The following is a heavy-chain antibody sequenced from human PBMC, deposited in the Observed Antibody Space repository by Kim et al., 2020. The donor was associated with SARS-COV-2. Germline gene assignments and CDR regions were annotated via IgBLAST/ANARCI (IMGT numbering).Heavy chain of an antibody. CDR2: INPNSGGT. V-gene: IGHV1-2*06. CDR1: GYTFTGYY. D-gene: IGHD6-13*01. J-gene: IGHJ4*02. Sequence: ASVKVSCKASGYTFTGYYMHWVRQAPGQGLEWMGRINPNSGGTNYAQKFQGRVTMTRDTSISTAYMELSRLRSDDTAVYYCARGVLYSSSSQPKFNYWGQGTLVTVSS. CDR3: ARGVLYSSSSQPKFNY.